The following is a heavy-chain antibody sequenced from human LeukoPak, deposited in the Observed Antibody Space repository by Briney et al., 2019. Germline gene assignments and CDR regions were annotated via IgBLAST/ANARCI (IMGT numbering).Heavy chain of an antibody. CDR1: GFTFSSYA. CDR3: AKLFRYYYDSSGPRGIDY. CDR2: ISGSGGST. Sequence: PGGSLRLSCAASGFTFSSYAMSWVRQAPWKGLEWVSAISGSGGSTYYADSVKGRFTISRDNSKNTLYLQMNSLRAEDTAVYYCAKLFRYYYDSSGPRGIDYWGQGTLVTVSS. V-gene: IGHV3-23*01. J-gene: IGHJ4*02. D-gene: IGHD3-22*01.